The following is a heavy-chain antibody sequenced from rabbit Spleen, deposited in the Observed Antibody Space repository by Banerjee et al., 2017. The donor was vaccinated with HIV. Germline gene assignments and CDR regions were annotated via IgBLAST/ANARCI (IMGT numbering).Heavy chain of an antibody. CDR2: IDPIFGIT. CDR1: GFSFSSSDW. D-gene: IGHD2-1*01. V-gene: IGHV1S40*01. CDR3: AREKSGDYGHDL. J-gene: IGHJ3*01. Sequence: QSLEESGGDLVKPGASLTLTCTASGFSFSSSDWIYWVRQAPGKGLEWIGYIDPIFGITYYASWAKGRFTISKTSSTTATLQMTSLTVADTATFFCAREKSGDYGHDLWGQGTLVTVS.